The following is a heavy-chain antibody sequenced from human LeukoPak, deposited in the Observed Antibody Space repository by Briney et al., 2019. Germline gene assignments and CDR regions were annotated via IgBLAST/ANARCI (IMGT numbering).Heavy chain of an antibody. CDR2: ISGGGVST. D-gene: IGHD3-10*02. CDR3: ARDRYYVPDY. V-gene: IGHV3-23*01. CDR1: GFTFNSYG. J-gene: IGHJ4*02. Sequence: GGTLRLSCAASGFTFNSYGMNWVRQAPGKGLEWVSGISGGGVSTYYADSVKGRFTISRDNAKNTLYLQMNSLRAEDTAVYYCARDRYYVPDYWGQGTLVTVSS.